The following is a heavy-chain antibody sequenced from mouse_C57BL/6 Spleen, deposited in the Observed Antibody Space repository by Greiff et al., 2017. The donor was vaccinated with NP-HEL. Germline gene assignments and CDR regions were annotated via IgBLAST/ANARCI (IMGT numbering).Heavy chain of an antibody. CDR3: AREHLYAMDY. Sequence: EVKLMESGGGLVKPGGSLKLSCAASGFTFSSYAMSWVRQTPEKRLEWVATISDGGSYTYYPDNVKGRFTISRDNAKNNLYLQMSHLKSEDTAMYYCAREHLYAMDYWGQGTSVTVSS. CDR2: ISDGGSYT. J-gene: IGHJ4*01. CDR1: GFTFSSYA. V-gene: IGHV5-4*01.